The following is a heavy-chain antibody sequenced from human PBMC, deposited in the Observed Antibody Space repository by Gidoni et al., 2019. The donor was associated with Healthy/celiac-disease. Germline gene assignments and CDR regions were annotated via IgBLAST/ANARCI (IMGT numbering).Heavy chain of an antibody. V-gene: IGHV3-33*01. CDR1: GFTFSSYG. D-gene: IGHD3-22*01. J-gene: IGHJ4*02. CDR2: IWYDGSNK. CDR3: ARDAPVHYYDSSGYPDY. Sequence: QVQLVESGGGVVQPGRSLRLSCAASGFTFSSYGMHWVRQAPGKGLEWVAVIWYDGSNKYYADSVKGRFTISRDNSKNTLYLQMNSLRAEDTAVYYCARDAPVHYYDSSGYPDYWGQGTLVTVSS.